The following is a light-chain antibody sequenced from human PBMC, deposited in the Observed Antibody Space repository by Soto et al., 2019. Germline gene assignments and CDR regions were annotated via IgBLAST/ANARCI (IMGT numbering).Light chain of an antibody. CDR2: LEGSGSY. J-gene: IGLJ2*01. V-gene: IGLV4-60*02. CDR3: ETWDSNTRV. CDR1: SGHSSYI. Sequence: QLVLTQSSSASASLGSSVKLTCTLSSGHSSYIIAWHQQQPGKAPRYLMKLEGSGSYNKGSGVPDRFSGSSSGADRYLTISTLKFEDEANYYCETWDSNTRVFGGGTKVTVL.